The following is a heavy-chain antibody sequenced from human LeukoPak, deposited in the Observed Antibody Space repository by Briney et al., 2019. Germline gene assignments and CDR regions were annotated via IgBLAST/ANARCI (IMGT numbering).Heavy chain of an antibody. J-gene: IGHJ4*02. V-gene: IGHV4-59*05. CDR3: ARLYYDSSGYYQICYFDY. Sequence: SETLSLTCTVSGGSISSYYWSWIRQPPGKGLEWIGSIYYSGSTYYNPSLKSRVTISVDTSKNQFSLNLSSVTAADTAVYYCARLYYDSSGYYQICYFDYWGQGTLVTVSS. CDR1: GGSISSYY. CDR2: IYYSGST. D-gene: IGHD3-22*01.